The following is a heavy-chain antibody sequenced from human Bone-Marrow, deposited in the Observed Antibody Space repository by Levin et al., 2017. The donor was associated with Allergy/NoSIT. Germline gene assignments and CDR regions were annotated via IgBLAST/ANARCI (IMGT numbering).Heavy chain of an antibody. CDR1: GGSFSGYY. V-gene: IGHV4-34*01. D-gene: IGHD2-15*01. Sequence: SQTLSLTCAVYGGSFSGYYWSWIRQPPGKGLEWIGEINHSGSTNYNPSLKSRVTISVDTSKNQFSLKLSSVTAADTAVYYCARGRYCSGGSCHWFDPWGQGTLVTVSS. CDR3: ARGRYCSGGSCHWFDP. CDR2: INHSGST. J-gene: IGHJ5*02.